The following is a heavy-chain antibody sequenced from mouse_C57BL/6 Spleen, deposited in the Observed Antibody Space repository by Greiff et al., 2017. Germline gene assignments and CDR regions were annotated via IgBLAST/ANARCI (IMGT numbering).Heavy chain of an antibody. CDR3: ARRDYYGSSFGYCDV. J-gene: IGHJ1*03. CDR1: GYAFSSSW. Sequence: QVQLQQSGPELVKPGASVKISCKASGYAFSSSWMNWVKQRPGKGLEWIGRIYPGDGDTNYNGKFKGKATLTADKSSSTAYMQLSSLTSEDSAVYFCARRDYYGSSFGYCDVWGTGTTVTVSS. V-gene: IGHV1-82*01. CDR2: IYPGDGDT. D-gene: IGHD1-1*01.